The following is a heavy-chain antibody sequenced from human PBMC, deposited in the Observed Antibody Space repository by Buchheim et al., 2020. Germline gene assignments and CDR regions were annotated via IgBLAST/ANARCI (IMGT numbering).Heavy chain of an antibody. J-gene: IGHJ4*02. CDR3: AKDLPLYDYGDPVVFDY. CDR2: IRYEGSNK. CDR1: GFTFSSYG. D-gene: IGHD4-17*01. V-gene: IGHV3-30*02. Sequence: QVQLVESGGGVVQPGRSLRLSCAASGFTFSSYGMHWVRQAPGKGLEWVAFIRYEGSNKYYEDSVKGRFIISRDNSKHRLYLQMNSLRAEDTAVYYCAKDLPLYDYGDPVVFDYWGQGTL.